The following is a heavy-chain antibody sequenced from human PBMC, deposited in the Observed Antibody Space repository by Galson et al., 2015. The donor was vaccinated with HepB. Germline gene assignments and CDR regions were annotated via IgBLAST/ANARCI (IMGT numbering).Heavy chain of an antibody. Sequence: SLRLSFAASGFTFNSEWMHWVRQTPGKGLVWVSRSNSDGSSTRYADSVKGRFTMSRDNAKSTLYLQMNSLRVEDTAVYYCARGGSGGIGYWGQGTLVTVSS. V-gene: IGHV3-74*01. D-gene: IGHD3-3*01. CDR2: SNSDGSST. J-gene: IGHJ4*02. CDR1: GFTFNSEW. CDR3: ARGGSGGIGY.